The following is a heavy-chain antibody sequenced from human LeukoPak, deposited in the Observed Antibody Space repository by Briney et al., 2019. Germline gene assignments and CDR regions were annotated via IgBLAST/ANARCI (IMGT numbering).Heavy chain of an antibody. V-gene: IGHV3-33*01. D-gene: IGHD2-2*01. CDR3: ARVGYCSTSSCYVSGMDV. CDR2: IWYDGTNK. CDR1: GFTFSSYG. Sequence: GGSLRLSCAASGFTFSSYGMHWVRQAPGKGLEWVAVIWYDGTNKYYADSVKGRFTISRDNSKNTLFLQMNSLRAEDTAVYHCARVGYCSTSSCYVSGMDVWGQGTTVTVSS. J-gene: IGHJ6*02.